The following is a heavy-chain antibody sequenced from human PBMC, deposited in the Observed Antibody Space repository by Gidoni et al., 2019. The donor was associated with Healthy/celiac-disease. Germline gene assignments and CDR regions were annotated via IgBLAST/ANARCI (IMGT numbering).Heavy chain of an antibody. CDR3: ASGGYYYGSGSYYRFDAFDI. J-gene: IGHJ3*02. D-gene: IGHD3-10*01. Sequence: QVQLVQSGAAVTKPGSSVMISCTASGGTFSSYAISWVRQAPGQGLEWMGGIIPIFGTANYAQKFQDRVTSTADESTSTAYMELSSLRSEDTAVYYCASGGYYYGSGSYYRFDAFDIWGQGTMVTVSS. V-gene: IGHV1-69*01. CDR1: GGTFSSYA. CDR2: IIPIFGTA.